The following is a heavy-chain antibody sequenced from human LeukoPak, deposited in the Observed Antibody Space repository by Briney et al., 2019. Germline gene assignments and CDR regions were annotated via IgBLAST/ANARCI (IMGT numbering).Heavy chain of an antibody. D-gene: IGHD5-24*01. CDR2: INPDGSQK. CDR1: GFTFSGNG. J-gene: IGHJ4*02. V-gene: IGHV3-7*01. Sequence: GGSLTLSCEASGFTFSGNGMSWVRQAPGRGLEWVASINPDGSQKLYVDSVKGRFTTSRDNTKNSLCLQMNSLGAEDTAMYYCAKLLGTATTYDSWGQGARVTVSS. CDR3: AKLLGTATTYDS.